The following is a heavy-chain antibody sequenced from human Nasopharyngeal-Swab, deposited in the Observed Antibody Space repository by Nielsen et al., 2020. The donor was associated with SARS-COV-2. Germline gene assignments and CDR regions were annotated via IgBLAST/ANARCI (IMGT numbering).Heavy chain of an antibody. V-gene: IGHV3-30*18. CDR3: AKDGEVAAARYYFDY. Sequence: GESLALSCAASGFTFSRDGMHWVRQDPGKGLEWVAVLSNDGGDKYYADSVKGRFTISRDNSKNTLYLQMNSLRPEDTAVYYCAKDGEVAAARYYFDYWGQGTLVTVSS. D-gene: IGHD6-13*01. CDR2: LSNDGGDK. J-gene: IGHJ4*02. CDR1: GFTFSRDG.